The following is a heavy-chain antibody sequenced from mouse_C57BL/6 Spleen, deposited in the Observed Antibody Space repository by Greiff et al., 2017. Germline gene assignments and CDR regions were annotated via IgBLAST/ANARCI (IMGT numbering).Heavy chain of an antibody. D-gene: IGHD2-4*01. V-gene: IGHV5-12*01. CDR1: GFTFSDYY. CDR3: ARQWYDYHYFDY. CDR2: ISNGGGST. J-gene: IGHJ2*01. Sequence: EVQVVESGGGLVQPGGSLKLSCAASGFTFSDYYMYWVRQTPEKRLEWVAYISNGGGSTNYPDTVKGRFTISRDNAKNTLYLQMRRLKSEDTAMYYCARQWYDYHYFDYWGQGTTLTVSS.